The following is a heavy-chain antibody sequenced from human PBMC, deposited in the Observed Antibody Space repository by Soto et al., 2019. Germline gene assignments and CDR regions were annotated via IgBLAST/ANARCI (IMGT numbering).Heavy chain of an antibody. J-gene: IGHJ5*02. Sequence: ASVKVSCRASGYTFTSYYMHWVRQAPGQGLEWMGIINPSGGSTSYAQKFQGRVTMTRDTSTSTVYMELSSLRSEDTAVYYCARVTMIVGFDPWGQGTLVTVSS. CDR3: ARVTMIVGFDP. CDR1: GYTFTSYY. V-gene: IGHV1-46*01. D-gene: IGHD3-22*01. CDR2: INPSGGST.